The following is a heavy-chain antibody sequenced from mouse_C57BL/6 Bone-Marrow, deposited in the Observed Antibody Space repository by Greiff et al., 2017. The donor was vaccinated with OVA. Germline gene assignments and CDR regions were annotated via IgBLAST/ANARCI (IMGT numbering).Heavy chain of an antibody. CDR1: GFTFSNYA. D-gene: IGHD2-1*01. CDR2: ISDGGSYT. V-gene: IGHV5-4*03. Sequence: EVMLVESGGGLVKPGGSLKLSCAASGFTFSNYAMSWVRQTPEKRLEWVATISDGGSYTYYPDNVKGRFTIYRDNAKNNLYLQMSHLKSEDTAMYYCAGYANSYAMDYWGQGTSVTVSS. CDR3: AGYANSYAMDY. J-gene: IGHJ4*01.